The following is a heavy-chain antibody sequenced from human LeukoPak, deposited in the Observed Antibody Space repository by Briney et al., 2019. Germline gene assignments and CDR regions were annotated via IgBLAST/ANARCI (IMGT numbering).Heavy chain of an antibody. CDR3: ARDLPVVRGVIAAAGFDP. Sequence: SETLSLTCAVSGGSISSGGYSWSWIRQPPGKGLEWIGYIYYSGSTYYNPSLKSRVTISVDTSKNQFSLKLSSVTAADTAVYYCARDLPVVRGVIAAAGFDPWGQGTLVTVSS. D-gene: IGHD3-10*01. CDR1: GGSISSGGYS. V-gene: IGHV4-30-4*07. J-gene: IGHJ5*02. CDR2: IYYSGST.